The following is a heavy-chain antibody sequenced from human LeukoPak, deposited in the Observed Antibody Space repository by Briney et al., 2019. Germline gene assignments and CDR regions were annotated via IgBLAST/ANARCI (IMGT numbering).Heavy chain of an antibody. CDR3: AHEAEYYDYVWGSYRYYFDY. CDR2: IYWDDDK. CDR1: GFSLSTSGVG. Sequence: SGPTLVNPTQTLTLTCTFSGFSLSTSGVGVGWIRQPPGKALEWLALIYWDDDKRYSPPLKSRLTITKDTSKNQVVLTVTNMDPVDTATYYCAHEAEYYDYVWGSYRYYFDYWGQGTLVTVSS. D-gene: IGHD3-16*02. V-gene: IGHV2-5*02. J-gene: IGHJ4*02.